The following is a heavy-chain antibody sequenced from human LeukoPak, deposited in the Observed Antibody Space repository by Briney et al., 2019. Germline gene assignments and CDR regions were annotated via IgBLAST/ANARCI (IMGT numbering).Heavy chain of an antibody. CDR1: GFTVRSNY. D-gene: IGHD3-10*01. J-gene: IGHJ6*03. CDR3: ARVYYGSGSLYYYYYYMDV. CDR2: IYSGGRT. Sequence: GESLRLSCAASGFTVRSNYMSWVRQAPGKGLEWVSVIYSGGRTYYADSVKGRFTISRDNSKNTLYLQMNSLRAEDTAVYYCARVYYGSGSLYYYYYYMDVWGKGTTVIISS. V-gene: IGHV3-53*01.